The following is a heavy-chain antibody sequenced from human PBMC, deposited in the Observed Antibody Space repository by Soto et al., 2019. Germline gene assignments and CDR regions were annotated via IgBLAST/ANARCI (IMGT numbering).Heavy chain of an antibody. J-gene: IGHJ4*02. CDR1: GGTFSSYA. CDR3: AGGRGFCSGGSCKHYFAY. Sequence: ASVKVSCKASGGTFSSYAISWVRQAPGQGLEWMGGIIPIFGTANYAQKFQGRVTITADESTSTAYMELSSLRSEDTAVYYCAGGRGFCSGGSCKHYFAYWDRGPRAPVSS. CDR2: IIPIFGTA. V-gene: IGHV1-69*13. D-gene: IGHD2-15*01.